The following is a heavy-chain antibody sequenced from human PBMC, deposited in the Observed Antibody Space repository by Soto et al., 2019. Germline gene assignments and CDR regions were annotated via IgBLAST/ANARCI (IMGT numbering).Heavy chain of an antibody. Sequence: ASVKVSCKASGYTFTDYHFHWVRQAPGQGLGWVGWINSRTGGTKYAQKFQGRVTMTWDTSISTAYMALTRLRSGDTAVYYCARDLAKGGGSAGFDYWGQGTLVTVS. D-gene: IGHD1-26*01. V-gene: IGHV1-2*02. CDR1: GYTFTDYH. CDR2: INSRTGGT. J-gene: IGHJ4*02. CDR3: ARDLAKGGGSAGFDY.